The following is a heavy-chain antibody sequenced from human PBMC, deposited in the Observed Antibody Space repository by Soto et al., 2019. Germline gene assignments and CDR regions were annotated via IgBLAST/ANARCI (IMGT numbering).Heavy chain of an antibody. Sequence: PGGSLRLSCAASGFTFSSYAMNWVRQAPGKGLEWVSYISSSSSKIDYADSVKGRFTISRDNARNSLYMQINRLSDETTAVYYSAGDSSVGARWARHFDHWGQGTLVTVSS. CDR3: AGDSSVGARWARHFDH. J-gene: IGHJ4*02. CDR1: GFTFSSYA. V-gene: IGHV3-48*02. CDR2: ISSSSSKI. D-gene: IGHD6-6*01.